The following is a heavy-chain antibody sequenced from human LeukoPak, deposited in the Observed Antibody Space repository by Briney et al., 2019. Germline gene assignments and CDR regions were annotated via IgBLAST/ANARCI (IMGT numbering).Heavy chain of an antibody. V-gene: IGHV4-59*01. Sequence: SETLSLTCTVSGGSISSYYWSWIRQPPGKGLEWIGYIYYSGSTNYNPSLKSRVTISVDTSKNQFSLKLSSVAAADTAVYYCARVMYYYGSGSYYFGYGMDVWGQGTTVTVSS. D-gene: IGHD3-10*01. CDR1: GGSISSYY. CDR3: ARVMYYYGSGSYYFGYGMDV. J-gene: IGHJ6*02. CDR2: IYYSGST.